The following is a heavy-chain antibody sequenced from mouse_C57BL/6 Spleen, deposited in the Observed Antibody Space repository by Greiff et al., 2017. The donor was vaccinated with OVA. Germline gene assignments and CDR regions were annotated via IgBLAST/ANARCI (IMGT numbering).Heavy chain of an antibody. D-gene: IGHD3-2*02. CDR3: ARQTGQAGAAYFDY. CDR1: GFALTSYG. V-gene: IGHV2-6-1*01. J-gene: IGHJ2*01. Sequence: VQLQQSGPGLVAPSQSLSITCTVSGFALTSYGVHWVRQPPGKGLEWLVVIWSDGSTTYNSALKSRLSISKDNSKSHVFLKMNSLQTDDTAIYYCARQTGQAGAAYFDYWGQGTTLTVSS. CDR2: IWSDGST.